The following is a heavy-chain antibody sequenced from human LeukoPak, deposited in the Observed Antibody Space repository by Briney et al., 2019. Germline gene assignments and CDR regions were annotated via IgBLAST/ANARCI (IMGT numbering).Heavy chain of an antibody. D-gene: IGHD3-10*01. Sequence: PGGSLRLSCAASGFTFHDAWMSWVRQAPGKGLEWVGRIASQTDGGRTDYAAPVKGRFAISRDDSKSTLYLQMSSLETEDTAVYYCSTYASGSHVYWGQGILVTVSS. CDR2: IASQTDGGRT. J-gene: IGHJ4*02. CDR1: GFTFHDAW. V-gene: IGHV3-15*04. CDR3: STYASGSHVY.